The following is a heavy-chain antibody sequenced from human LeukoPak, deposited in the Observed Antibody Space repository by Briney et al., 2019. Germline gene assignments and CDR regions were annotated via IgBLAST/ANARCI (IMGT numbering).Heavy chain of an antibody. Sequence: GGSLRLSCAASGLTVRNNYMSWVRQAPGKGLEWVSVIYSGGSTYYADSVKGRFFISRDNSKNTLSLQMNSLRVEDTAVYYCAKDGDWAFDHWAQGTLVSVSS. J-gene: IGHJ4*02. CDR1: GLTVRNNY. CDR3: AKDGDWAFDH. CDR2: IYSGGST. D-gene: IGHD2-21*02. V-gene: IGHV3-53*05.